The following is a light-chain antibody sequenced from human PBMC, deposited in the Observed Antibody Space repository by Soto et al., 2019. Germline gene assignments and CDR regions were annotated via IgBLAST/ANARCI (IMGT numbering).Light chain of an antibody. CDR3: QQYGSSPAWT. J-gene: IGKJ1*01. CDR1: QSVSSSY. CDR2: GAS. Sequence: DIVLTQSPGTLSLSPGERATLSCRASQSVSSSYLAWYQQKPGQPPRLLIYGASSRATGIPDRFSGSGSGTDFTLTISRLEPEDFAVYYCQQYGSSPAWTFGQGTKVEIK. V-gene: IGKV3-20*01.